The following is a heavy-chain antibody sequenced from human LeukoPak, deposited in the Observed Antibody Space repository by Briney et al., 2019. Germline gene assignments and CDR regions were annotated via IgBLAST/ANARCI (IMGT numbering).Heavy chain of an antibody. J-gene: IGHJ6*02. V-gene: IGHV4-34*01. CDR2: INHSGST. CDR3: ARSPCSSTSCYYYGMDV. Sequence: SETLSLTCAVYSGSFSGYYWSWIRQPPGKGLEWIGEINHSGSTNFNPSLKSRVTISLDTSKNQFSLKVSSVTAADTAVYYCARSPCSSTSCYYYGMDVWGQGTTVTVSS. CDR1: SGSFSGYY. D-gene: IGHD2-2*01.